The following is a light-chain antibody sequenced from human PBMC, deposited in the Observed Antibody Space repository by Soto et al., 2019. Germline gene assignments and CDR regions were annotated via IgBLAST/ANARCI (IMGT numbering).Light chain of an antibody. V-gene: IGLV2-11*01. Sequence: QSVLTQPRSVSGSPGQSVTISCTGTSSDVGGYDYVSWYQQHPGKAPKLLIYDVTKRLSGVPDRFSGSKSGNTASLTISGLQADDEADYYCCSYAGSYTFDVFGTGTKLTVL. CDR2: DVT. CDR1: SSDVGGYDY. J-gene: IGLJ1*01. CDR3: CSYAGSYTFDV.